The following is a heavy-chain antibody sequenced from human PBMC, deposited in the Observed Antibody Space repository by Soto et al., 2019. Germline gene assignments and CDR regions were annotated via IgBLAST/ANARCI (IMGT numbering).Heavy chain of an antibody. CDR3: ARSPLEWLFRASRWFDP. D-gene: IGHD3-3*01. CDR2: INHSGST. CDR1: GGYFRGYD. V-gene: IGHV4-34*01. Sequence: PSETMSLTCAVDGGYFRGYDWSWIRKTPGKGLEWIGQINHSGSTNYNPSLKSRVTISVDTSKNQFSLMVTSVTAADTAVYYCARSPLEWLFRASRWFDPWGQGTLVTVSS. J-gene: IGHJ5*02.